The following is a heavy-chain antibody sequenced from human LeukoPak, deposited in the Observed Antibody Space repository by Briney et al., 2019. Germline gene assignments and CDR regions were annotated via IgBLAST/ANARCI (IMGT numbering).Heavy chain of an antibody. D-gene: IGHD6-25*01. Sequence: PGGSLRLSCAASGFTFSSYSMNWVRQAPGKGLEWVSYISSSSSAIYYADSVKGRFTISGDNAKNSLYLQMNSLRAEDTAVYYCARDHRAANYWGQGTLVTVSS. CDR1: GFTFSSYS. V-gene: IGHV3-48*01. J-gene: IGHJ4*02. CDR3: ARDHRAANY. CDR2: ISSSSSAI.